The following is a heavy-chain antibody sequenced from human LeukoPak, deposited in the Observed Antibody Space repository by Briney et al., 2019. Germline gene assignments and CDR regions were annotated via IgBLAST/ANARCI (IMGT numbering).Heavy chain of an antibody. CDR3: ARSKGWGVVPAAMLESDYYYGMDV. Sequence: PGGSLRLSCAASGFSFSGYNMNWVRQAPGKGLEWVSYISSSSSTIYYADSVKGRFTISRDNAKNSLYLQMNSLRAEDTAVYYCARSKGWGVVPAAMLESDYYYGMDVWGQGTTVTVSS. J-gene: IGHJ6*02. CDR1: GFSFSGYN. CDR2: ISSSSSTI. D-gene: IGHD2-2*01. V-gene: IGHV3-48*04.